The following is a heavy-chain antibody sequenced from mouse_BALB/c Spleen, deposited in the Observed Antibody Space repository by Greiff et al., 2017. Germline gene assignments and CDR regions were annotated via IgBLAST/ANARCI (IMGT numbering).Heavy chain of an antibody. J-gene: IGHJ4*01. CDR3: ARSMITTVYYAMDY. CDR2: ISNYYGNT. V-gene: IGHV1-67*01. Sequence: QVQLQQSGPELVRPGVSVKISCKGSGYTFTDYAMHWVKQSHAKSLEWIGVISNYYGNTNYNQKFKGKATMTVDKSSSTAYMELARLTSEDSAIYYCARSMITTVYYAMDYWGQGTSVTVSS. CDR1: GYTFTDYA. D-gene: IGHD2-4*01.